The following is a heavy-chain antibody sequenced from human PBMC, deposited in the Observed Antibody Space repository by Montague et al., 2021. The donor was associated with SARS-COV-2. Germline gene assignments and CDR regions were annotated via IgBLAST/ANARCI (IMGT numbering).Heavy chain of an antibody. Sequence: SLRLSCAASGFTFGDYAMHWVRQASGKGLEWVSGISWNSGSIGYADSVKGRFTISRDNAKNSLYPQMNSLRAEDTALYYCAKDMGSRVYYYSSGFEATGGYGRDVWGQGTTVTVS. J-gene: IGHJ6*02. CDR3: AKDMGSRVYYYSSGFEATGGYGRDV. D-gene: IGHD3-22*01. CDR1: GFTFGDYA. CDR2: ISWNSGSI. V-gene: IGHV3-9*01.